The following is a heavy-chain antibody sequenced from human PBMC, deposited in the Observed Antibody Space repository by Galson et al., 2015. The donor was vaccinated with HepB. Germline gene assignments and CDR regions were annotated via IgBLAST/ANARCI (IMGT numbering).Heavy chain of an antibody. CDR1: GGSISSYY. CDR3: ARDDGYSSGWHGPPHYYYGMDV. V-gene: IGHV4-59*01. CDR2: IYYSGST. J-gene: IGHJ6*02. Sequence: ETLSLTCTVSGGSISSYYWSWIRQPPGKGLEWIGYIYYSGSTNYNPSLKSRVTISVDTSKNQFSLKLSSVTAADTAVYYCARDDGYSSGWHGPPHYYYGMDVWGQGTTVTVSS. D-gene: IGHD6-19*01.